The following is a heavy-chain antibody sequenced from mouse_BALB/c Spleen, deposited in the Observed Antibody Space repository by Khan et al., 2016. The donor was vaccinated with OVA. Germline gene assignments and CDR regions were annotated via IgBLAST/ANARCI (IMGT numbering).Heavy chain of an antibody. V-gene: IGHV5-6*01. CDR1: GFTFNTYG. CDR3: ARLAYSCASEGFAY. Sequence: EVELVESGGDLVKPGGSLKLSCAASGFTFNTYGMSWVRQTPDKRLEWVATISSGGSYTFYPDSVKGRFTISRDNANNTLYLHMTGLKSDDTAMYYCARLAYSCASEGFAYWGQGTLVTVSA. D-gene: IGHD1-1*01. J-gene: IGHJ3*01. CDR2: ISSGGSYT.